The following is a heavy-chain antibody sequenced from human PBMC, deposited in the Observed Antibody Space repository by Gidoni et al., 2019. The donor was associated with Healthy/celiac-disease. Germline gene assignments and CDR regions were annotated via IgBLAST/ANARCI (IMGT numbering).Heavy chain of an antibody. CDR3: ARAISISKTGTPYYFDY. V-gene: IGHV4-59*01. CDR1: GGSISSYY. J-gene: IGHJ4*02. CDR2: IYYSGST. D-gene: IGHD1-7*01. Sequence: QVQLQESGPGLVKPSETLYLTCTVSGGSISSYYWSWIRQPPGKGLAWIGYIYYSGSTNYNPSLKSRVTISVDTSKNQFSLKLSSMTAADTAVYYCARAISISKTGTPYYFDYWGQGTLVTVSS.